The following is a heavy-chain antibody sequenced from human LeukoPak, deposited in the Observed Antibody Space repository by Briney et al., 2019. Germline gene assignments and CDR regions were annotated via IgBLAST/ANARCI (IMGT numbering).Heavy chain of an antibody. J-gene: IGHJ4*02. V-gene: IGHV3-74*01. Sequence: GGSLRLSCAASGFTFSSYWMHWVRQAPGKGLVWVSRINSDGSSTSYADSVKGRFTISRDNAKNTLYLQMNSLRAEDTAVYYCARSTVVTLTCLDYWGQGTLVTVSS. CDR1: GFTFSSYW. CDR2: INSDGSST. CDR3: ARSTVVTLTCLDY. D-gene: IGHD4-23*01.